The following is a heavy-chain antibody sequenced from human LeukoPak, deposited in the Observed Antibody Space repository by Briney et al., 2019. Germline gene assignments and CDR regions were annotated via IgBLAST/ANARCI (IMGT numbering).Heavy chain of an antibody. CDR2: INHSGST. CDR3: ARGNRGRWLQPRAFDY. CDR1: GGSFSGYY. V-gene: IGHV4-34*01. D-gene: IGHD5-24*01. J-gene: IGHJ4*02. Sequence: PSETLSLTCAVYGGSFSGYYWSWIRQPPGKGLEWIGEINHSGSTNYNPSLKSRVTISVDTSKNQFSLKLSSVTAADTAVYYCARGNRGRWLQPRAFDYWGQGTLVTVSS.